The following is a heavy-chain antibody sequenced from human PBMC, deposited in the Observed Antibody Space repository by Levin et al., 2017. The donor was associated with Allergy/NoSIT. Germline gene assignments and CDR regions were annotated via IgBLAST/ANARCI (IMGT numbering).Heavy chain of an antibody. CDR2: INPNNGGT. CDR3: ARPRTYYYDTSGDVVCDS. V-gene: IGHV1-2*02. CDR1: GYTFTDFS. Sequence: GESLKISCKASGYTFTDFSLHWVRQAPGQGLEWMGWINPNNGGTKYAQKFQGRVTMTRDTSISTAYMELTWLRSDETAVYYCARPRTYYYDTSGDVVCDSWGQGTLVTV. J-gene: IGHJ4*02. D-gene: IGHD3-22*01.